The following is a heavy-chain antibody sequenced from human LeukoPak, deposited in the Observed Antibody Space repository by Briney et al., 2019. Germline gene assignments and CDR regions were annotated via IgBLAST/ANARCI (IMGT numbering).Heavy chain of an antibody. CDR3: ARGGSAWLY. J-gene: IGHJ4*02. D-gene: IGHD6-19*01. V-gene: IGHV4-59*01. Sequence: SETLSLTCTVSGGSISSYYWSWIRQPPGKGLEWIGYIYYSGSTNYNPSLKSRVTISVDTSKNQFSLKLSSVTAADTAVYHCARGGSAWLYWGQGTLVTVSS. CDR2: IYYSGST. CDR1: GGSISSYY.